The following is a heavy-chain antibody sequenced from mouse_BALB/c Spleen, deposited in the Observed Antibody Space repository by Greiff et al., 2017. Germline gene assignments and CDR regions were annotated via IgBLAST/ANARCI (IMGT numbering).Heavy chain of an antibody. D-gene: IGHD2-4*01. CDR1: GFNIKDTY. CDR2: IDPANGNT. J-gene: IGHJ3*01. V-gene: IGHV14-3*02. CDR3: NGGDYGGFAY. Sequence: EVQLQQSGAELVKPGASVKLSCTASGFNIKDTYMHWVKQRPEQGLEWIGRIDPANGNTKYDPKFQGKATITADTSSNTAYLQLSSLTSEDTAVYYCNGGDYGGFAYWGQGTLVTVSA.